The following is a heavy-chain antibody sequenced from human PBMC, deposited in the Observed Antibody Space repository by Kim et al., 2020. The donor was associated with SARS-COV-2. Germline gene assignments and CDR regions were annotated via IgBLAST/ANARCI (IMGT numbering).Heavy chain of an antibody. CDR2: FDPEDGET. CDR3: ATAFSVGGVIPFTYYYYYGLDV. V-gene: IGHV1-24*01. D-gene: IGHD3-10*01. Sequence: ASVKVSCKVSGYTLTELSMHWVRQAPGQGLEWMGGFDPEDGETIYAQKFQGRVTMTEDTSTDTAYMELSSLRSEDTAVYYCATAFSVGGVIPFTYYYYYGLDVWGQGTTVTVSS. CDR1: GYTLTELS. J-gene: IGHJ6*02.